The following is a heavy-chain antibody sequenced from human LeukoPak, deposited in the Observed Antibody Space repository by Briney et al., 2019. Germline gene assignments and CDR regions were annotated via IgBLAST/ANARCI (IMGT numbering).Heavy chain of an antibody. CDR3: ASRSWYLKWFDP. V-gene: IGHV4-59*01. J-gene: IGHJ5*02. Sequence: SETLSLTCTVSGGSISSYYWSWIRQPPGKGLEWIGYIYYSGSTNYNPSLKSRVTISVDTSKNTFSLKLSSVTAADTAVYYCASRSWYLKWFDPWGQGTLVTVSS. D-gene: IGHD6-13*01. CDR1: GGSISSYY. CDR2: IYYSGST.